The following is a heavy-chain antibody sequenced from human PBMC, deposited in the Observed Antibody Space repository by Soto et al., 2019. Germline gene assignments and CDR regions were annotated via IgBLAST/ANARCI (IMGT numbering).Heavy chain of an antibody. V-gene: IGHV3-33*01. J-gene: IGHJ6*02. CDR3: VRETIAVRPLHSDYYCMDV. CDR2: IWSDGTNK. Sequence: PGGSLRLSCLVTGFTFSRYGMHWVRQAPGKGLDWVAVIWSDGTNKYYTDSVKGRFTISRDNSKSTLYLQMNSLRTEDTAIYYCVRETIAVRPLHSDYYCMDVWGQGTTVTVAS. CDR1: GFTFSRYG. D-gene: IGHD6-6*01.